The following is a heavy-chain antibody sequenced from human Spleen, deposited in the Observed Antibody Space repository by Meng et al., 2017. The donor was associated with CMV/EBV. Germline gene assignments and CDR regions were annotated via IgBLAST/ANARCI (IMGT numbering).Heavy chain of an antibody. J-gene: IGHJ4*02. V-gene: IGHV3-20*04. CDR1: GFTFDDYG. D-gene: IGHD3-10*01. Sequence: GESLKISCAASGFTFDDYGMNWVRQRPGRGLEWVSGLNWNGGRTGYADSVKGRFTISRDNTKNSLYLQMNSLRAEDTAVYYCARESGAVGWGQGTLVTVSS. CDR3: ARESGAVG. CDR2: LNWNGGRT.